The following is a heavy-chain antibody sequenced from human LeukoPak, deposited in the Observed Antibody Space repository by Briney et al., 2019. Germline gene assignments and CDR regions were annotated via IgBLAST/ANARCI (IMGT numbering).Heavy chain of an antibody. Sequence: PGGSLRLSCAASGFTFSNYWMSWVRQTPGKGLEWVAFIRYDGSNKYYADSVKGRFTISRDNSKNTLYLQMNSLRAEDTAVYYCAKEGYDAFDIWGQGTMVTVSS. CDR2: IRYDGSNK. CDR3: AKEGYDAFDI. J-gene: IGHJ3*02. D-gene: IGHD2-15*01. CDR1: GFTFSNYW. V-gene: IGHV3-30*02.